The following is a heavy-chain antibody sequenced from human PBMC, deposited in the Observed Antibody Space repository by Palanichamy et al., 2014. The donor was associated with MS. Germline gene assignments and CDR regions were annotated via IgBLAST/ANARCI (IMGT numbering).Heavy chain of an antibody. J-gene: IGHJ6*02. D-gene: IGHD2-15*01. V-gene: IGHV3-49*04. CDR2: IRSKAYGGTT. CDR1: GFTFGDYA. Sequence: EVQLVESGGGLVQPGRSLRLSCTASGFTFGDYAMSWVRQAPGKGLEWVGFIRSKAYGGTTEYAASVKGRFTIPRDDSESIAYLQMNSLKTEDTAVYYCTRSLVVVVAASGAWYYGMDVWGQETTVTVSS. CDR3: TRSLVVVVAASGAWYYGMDV.